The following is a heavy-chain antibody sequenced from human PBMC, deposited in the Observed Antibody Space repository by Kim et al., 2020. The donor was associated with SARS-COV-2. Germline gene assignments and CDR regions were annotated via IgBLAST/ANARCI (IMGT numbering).Heavy chain of an antibody. D-gene: IGHD6-13*01. J-gene: IGHJ5*02. Sequence: SETLSLTCAGYGGSFSGYYWSWIRQPPGKGLEWIGEINHSGSTNYNPSLKSRVTISVDTSKIQFSLKVNSVTAADTTVYYCARERGSSWPRRWFDPWGQGTLVTVSS. CDR2: INHSGST. V-gene: IGHV4-34*01. CDR3: ARERGSSWPRRWFDP. CDR1: GGSFSGYY.